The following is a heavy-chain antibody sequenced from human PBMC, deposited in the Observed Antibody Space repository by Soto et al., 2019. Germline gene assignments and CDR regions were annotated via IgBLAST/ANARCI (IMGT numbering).Heavy chain of an antibody. CDR1: GFTFSDHY. D-gene: IGHD2-2*01. CDR2: IRNKANSYAT. V-gene: IGHV3-72*01. J-gene: IGHJ6*02. CDR3: ARGGYCSSTSCHSDYYGMDV. Sequence: PGGSLRLSCAASGFTFSDHYMDWVRQAPGKWLEWVGRIRNKANSYATEYAAAVKGRFTISRDDSKNSLYLQMNTLKTEDTAVYYCARGGYCSSTSCHSDYYGMDVWGQGTTVTVSS.